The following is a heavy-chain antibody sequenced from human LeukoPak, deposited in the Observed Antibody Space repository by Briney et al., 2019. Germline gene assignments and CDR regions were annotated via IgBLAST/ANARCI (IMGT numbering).Heavy chain of an antibody. CDR1: GFSFDEFD. CDR3: AKDMGLLKYGDKLGF. V-gene: IGHV3-9*01. J-gene: IGHJ4*02. Sequence: GGSLRLSCAASGFSFDEFDMHWVRQAPGKGLEWVAGIIWNSGLIGYADSVKGRFTISRDNARKSLYLQMNSLRLEDTALYYCAKDMGLLKYGDKLGFWGQGTLVTVSS. CDR2: IIWNSGLI. D-gene: IGHD4-23*01.